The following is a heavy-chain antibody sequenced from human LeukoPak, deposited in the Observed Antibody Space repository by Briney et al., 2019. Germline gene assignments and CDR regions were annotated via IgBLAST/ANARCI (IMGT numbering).Heavy chain of an antibody. CDR1: GYTFTSYD. V-gene: IGHV1-18*01. D-gene: IGHD1-26*01. CDR2: ISAYNGNT. J-gene: IGHJ4*02. Sequence: ASVKVSCKASGYTFTSYDINWVRQATGQGLEWMGWISAYNGNTNYAQKLQGRVTMTTDTSTSTAYMELRSLRSDDTAVYYCARGGGSGSYYEDFDYWGQGTLVTVSS. CDR3: ARGGGSGSYYEDFDY.